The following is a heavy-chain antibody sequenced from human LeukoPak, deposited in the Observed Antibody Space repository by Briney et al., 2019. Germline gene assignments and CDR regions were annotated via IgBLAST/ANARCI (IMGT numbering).Heavy chain of an antibody. Sequence: PSQTLSLTCAVSGDSISSGGYSWSWIRQPPGKGLEWIGYIYHSGSTYYNPSLKSRVTISVDRSKNQFSLKLSSVTAADTAVYYCARGRNYYYYGMDVWGQGTTVTVSS. J-gene: IGHJ6*02. V-gene: IGHV4-30-2*01. CDR3: ARGRNYYYYGMDV. CDR1: GDSISSGGYS. CDR2: IYHSGST.